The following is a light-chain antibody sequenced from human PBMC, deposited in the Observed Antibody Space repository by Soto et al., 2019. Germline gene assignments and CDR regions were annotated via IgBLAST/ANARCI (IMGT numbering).Light chain of an antibody. CDR1: QSISSSY. V-gene: IGKV3-20*01. Sequence: EIVLTQSPGTLSLSPGERATLSCRASQSISSSYLAWYQQKPGQAPRLFIYDASSRATGIPDRFSGSGSGTEFTLTISRLEPEDFAVYYCQQYGSSPVFGPGTKVDIE. J-gene: IGKJ3*01. CDR3: QQYGSSPV. CDR2: DAS.